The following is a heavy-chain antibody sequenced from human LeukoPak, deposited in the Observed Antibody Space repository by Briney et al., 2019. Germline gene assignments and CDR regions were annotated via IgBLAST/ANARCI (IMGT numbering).Heavy chain of an antibody. CDR2: ISADGSVT. J-gene: IGHJ5*02. CDR1: GFTFSRYW. V-gene: IGHV3-74*01. D-gene: IGHD2-15*01. Sequence: PGGSLRLSCAVSGFTFSRYWMHWVRQTPGKGLVWVSCISADGSVTRYADSVKGRSTISRDNTKSTLYLQMHSLRAEDTAVYYCATAGGDGSRMGFDPWGQGTLVTVSS. CDR3: ATAGGDGSRMGFDP.